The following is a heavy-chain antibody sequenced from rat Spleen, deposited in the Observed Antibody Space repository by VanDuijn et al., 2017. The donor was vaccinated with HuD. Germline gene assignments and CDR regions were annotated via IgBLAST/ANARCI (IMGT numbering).Heavy chain of an antibody. Sequence: EVQLVESDGGLVQPGKSLKLSCAASGFTFSNYGMAWVRQAPTKGLEWVATISYDGSSTYYRDSVKGRFTISRDNARNTLYLQMDSLRSEDTATYYCARHGYDYWGQGVMVTVSS. V-gene: IGHV5-29*01. CDR1: GFTFSNYG. CDR2: ISYDGSST. J-gene: IGHJ2*01. D-gene: IGHD1-7*01. CDR3: ARHGYDY.